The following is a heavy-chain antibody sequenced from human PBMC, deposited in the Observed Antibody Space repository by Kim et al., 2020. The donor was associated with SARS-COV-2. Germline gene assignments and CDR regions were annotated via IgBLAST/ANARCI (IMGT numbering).Heavy chain of an antibody. CDR3: AKNWPQRNYFDS. V-gene: IGHV3-23*01. J-gene: IGHJ4*02. Sequence: SVKGRFSISRDNAKNTLYLQMNTLRAEDTALYYCAKNWPQRNYFDSWGQGTLVTVSS.